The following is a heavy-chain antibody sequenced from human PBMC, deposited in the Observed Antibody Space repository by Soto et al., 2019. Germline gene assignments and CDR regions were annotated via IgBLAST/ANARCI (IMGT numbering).Heavy chain of an antibody. CDR3: AKDADGNYNFDY. D-gene: IGHD1-7*01. CDR2: ISYDGGKK. CDR1: GFTFSDYG. Sequence: VQLVESGGGVVQSGRSLIVSCAASGFTFSDYGMHWVRQAPGKGLEWLAVISYDGGKKFYAEAVKGRFTISRDNSKTTSYLQLNSPRPEDTAVYFFAKDADGNYNFDYWGQGTLVTVSS. V-gene: IGHV3-30*18. J-gene: IGHJ4*02.